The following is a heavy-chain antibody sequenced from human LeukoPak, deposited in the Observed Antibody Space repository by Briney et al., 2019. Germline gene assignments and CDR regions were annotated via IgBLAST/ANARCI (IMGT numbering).Heavy chain of an antibody. CDR3: ARAQLGDPFYYYYMDV. CDR1: GDSINNYY. Sequence: PSETLSLTCTVSGDSINNYYWNWIRQPPGKGLEWIGYVYYSGSTNYNPSLKSRVTISVDTSKNQFSLKLSSVTAADTAVYYCARAQLGDPFYYYYMDVWGKGTTVTVSS. CDR2: VYYSGST. J-gene: IGHJ6*03. V-gene: IGHV4-59*01. D-gene: IGHD3-16*01.